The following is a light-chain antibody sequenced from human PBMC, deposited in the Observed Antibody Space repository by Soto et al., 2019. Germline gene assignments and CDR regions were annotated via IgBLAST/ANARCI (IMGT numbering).Light chain of an antibody. CDR3: QQYNSYST. J-gene: IGKJ2*01. CDR1: QSISYW. Sequence: DIQMTQSPSTLSASVGDRVTITCRASQSISYWLAWYQQKPGKAPKLLIYQASSLESGVPSSFSGSGSGTEFPLTISSLQPDDFATYYCQQYNSYSTFGQGTKLEIK. V-gene: IGKV1-5*03. CDR2: QAS.